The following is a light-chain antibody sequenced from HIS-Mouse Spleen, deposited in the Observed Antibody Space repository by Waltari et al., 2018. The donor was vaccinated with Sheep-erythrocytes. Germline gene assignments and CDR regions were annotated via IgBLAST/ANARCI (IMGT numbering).Light chain of an antibody. CDR2: DVS. J-gene: IGLJ1*01. Sequence: QSALTQPRSVSGSPGQSVTISCTGTSSDVGGYNYVSWYQQHPGKAPKLMIYDVSKRPSVAPDRFAGSKSGNTASLTISGLQAEDEADYYCCSYAGSYNHVFATGTKVTVL. CDR3: CSYAGSYNHV. CDR1: SSDVGGYNY. V-gene: IGLV2-11*01.